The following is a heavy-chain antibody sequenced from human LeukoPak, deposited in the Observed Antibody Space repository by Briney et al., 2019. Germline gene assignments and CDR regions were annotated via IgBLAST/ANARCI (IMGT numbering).Heavy chain of an antibody. CDR2: IYYSGST. D-gene: IGHD3-22*01. V-gene: IGHV4-30-4*08. Sequence: SETLSLTCTVSGGSISSGDYYWSWTRQPPGKGLEWIGYIYYSGSTYYNPSLKSRVTISVDTSKNQFSLKLSSVTAADTAVYYCARGLRITIFGVEELSLYYYDSSGYYFDYWGQGTLVTVSS. CDR3: ARGLRITIFGVEELSLYYYDSSGYYFDY. CDR1: GGSISSGDYY. J-gene: IGHJ4*02.